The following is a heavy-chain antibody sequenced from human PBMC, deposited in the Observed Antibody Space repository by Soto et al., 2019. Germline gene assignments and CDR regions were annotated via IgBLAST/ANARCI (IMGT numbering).Heavy chain of an antibody. CDR3: ARDGVRIAARLRHYYYGMDV. Sequence: ASVKVSCKASGYTFTGYYMHWVRQAPGQGLEWMGWINPNSGGTNYAQKFQGRVTMTRDTSISTAYMELSRLRSDDTAVYYCARDGVRIAARLRHYYYGMDVWGQ. CDR1: GYTFTGYY. V-gene: IGHV1-2*02. D-gene: IGHD6-6*01. J-gene: IGHJ6*02. CDR2: INPNSGGT.